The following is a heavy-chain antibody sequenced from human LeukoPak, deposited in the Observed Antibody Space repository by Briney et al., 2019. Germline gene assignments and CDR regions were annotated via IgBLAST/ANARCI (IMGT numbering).Heavy chain of an antibody. CDR2: ISYDGSNQ. CDR1: GFSFHYYA. CDR3: ARPIDNGAGSYYFES. Sequence: GGSLRLSCAPSGFSFHYYAIHWAVISYDGSNQYYVDSVKGRFTISRDISKKMLSLQMKSLRPEGSAVYYCARPIDNGAGSYYFESWGQGTLVTVSS. J-gene: IGHJ4*02. V-gene: IGHV3-30-3*01. D-gene: IGHD3-10*01.